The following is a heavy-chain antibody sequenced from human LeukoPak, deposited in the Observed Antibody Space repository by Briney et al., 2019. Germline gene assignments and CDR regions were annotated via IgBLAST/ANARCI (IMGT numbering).Heavy chain of an antibody. V-gene: IGHV3-9*01. CDR2: ISWNSGSI. D-gene: IGHD3-22*01. Sequence: SLRLSCAASGFTFDDYAMHWVRQAPGKGLKWISGISWNSGSIGYADSVKGRFTISRDNAKNSLYLQMNSLRAEDTALYYCAKGSYDMMYYFDYWGQGTLVTVSS. CDR3: AKGSYDMMYYFDY. J-gene: IGHJ4*02. CDR1: GFTFDDYA.